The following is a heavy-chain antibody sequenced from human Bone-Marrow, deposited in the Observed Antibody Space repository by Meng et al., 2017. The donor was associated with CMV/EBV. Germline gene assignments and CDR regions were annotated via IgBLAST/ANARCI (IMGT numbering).Heavy chain of an antibody. CDR2: ISSSSSYI. V-gene: IGHV3-21*01. CDR1: GLTFSSYW. D-gene: IGHD3-3*01. Sequence: GGSLRLSCAASGLTFSSYWMNWVRQAPGKGLEWVSSISSSSSYIYYADSVKGRFTISRDNAKNSLYLQMNSLRAEDTAVYYCARLYDFWSGYYPDYWGQGTLVTVSS. CDR3: ARLYDFWSGYYPDY. J-gene: IGHJ4*02.